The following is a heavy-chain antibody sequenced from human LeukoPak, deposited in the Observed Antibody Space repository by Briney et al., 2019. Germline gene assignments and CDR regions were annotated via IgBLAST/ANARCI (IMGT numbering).Heavy chain of an antibody. D-gene: IGHD2-2*01. V-gene: IGHV4-30-2*03. CDR2: IYHSGST. J-gene: IGHJ3*02. CDR1: GGSISSGGYS. Sequence: SETLSLTCAVSGGSISSGGYSWSWIRQPPGKGLEWIGYIYHSGSTYYNPSLKSRVTISVDTSKNQFSLKLSSVTAADTAVYYCARRDIVVVPAAKSAFDIWGQGTMVTVSS. CDR3: ARRDIVVVPAAKSAFDI.